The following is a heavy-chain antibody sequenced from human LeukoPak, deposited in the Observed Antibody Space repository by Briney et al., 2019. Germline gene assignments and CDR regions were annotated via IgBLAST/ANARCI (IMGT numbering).Heavy chain of an antibody. V-gene: IGHV3-64D*06. D-gene: IGHD3-10*01. CDR3: VKSLRFGESGDY. CDR2: ISSYGSST. CDR1: GFTFSSYA. J-gene: IGHJ4*02. Sequence: GGSLRLSCSASGFTFSSYAMHWVRQAPGKGLEYVSAISSYGSSTYYTDSVKGRFTISRDNSKNTLYLQMSSLRAEDTAVYYCVKSLRFGESGDYWGQGTLVTVSS.